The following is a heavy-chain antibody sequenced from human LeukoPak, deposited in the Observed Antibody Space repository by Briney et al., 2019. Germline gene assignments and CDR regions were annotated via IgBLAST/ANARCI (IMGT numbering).Heavy chain of an antibody. D-gene: IGHD3-9*01. Sequence: GGSLRLSCVASGLTLSNYDTTWVRQAPGKGLEWVSYISSSGSTIYYADSVKGRFTISRDNAKNSLYLQMNSLRAEDTAVYYCARDPNYDILTGYQRFDPWGQGTLVTVSS. CDR3: ARDPNYDILTGYQRFDP. CDR2: ISSSGSTI. J-gene: IGHJ5*02. CDR1: GLTLSNYD. V-gene: IGHV3-11*01.